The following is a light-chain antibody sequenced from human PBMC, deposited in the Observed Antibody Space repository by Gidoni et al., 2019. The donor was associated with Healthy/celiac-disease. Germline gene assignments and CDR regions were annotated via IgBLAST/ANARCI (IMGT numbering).Light chain of an antibody. CDR1: QSVSSSY. CDR3: QQYGSSFT. Sequence: EIVLTQSPGTLYLSPGERATLSCRASQSVSSSYLAWYQQKTGQAPRLLIYGASSRATGIPDRFSGSGSGTDFTLTISRLEPEDFAVYYCQQYGSSFTFGPXTKVDIQ. CDR2: GAS. J-gene: IGKJ3*01. V-gene: IGKV3-20*01.